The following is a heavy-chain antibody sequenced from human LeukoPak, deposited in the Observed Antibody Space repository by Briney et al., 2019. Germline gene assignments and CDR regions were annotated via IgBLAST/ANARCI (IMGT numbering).Heavy chain of an antibody. D-gene: IGHD3-10*01. CDR1: GYSVSPYW. V-gene: IGHV5-51*01. Sequence: GESLRISCKGSGYSVSPYWIGWVRQMPGEGLEWVGIIYPGVSDTKYSPSFQGQVTISAAKSISTAYLQWSSLKASHTAMYYCATLNYFGSTNFDYWGQGTMVTVSS. J-gene: IGHJ4*02. CDR2: IYPGVSDT. CDR3: ATLNYFGSTNFDY.